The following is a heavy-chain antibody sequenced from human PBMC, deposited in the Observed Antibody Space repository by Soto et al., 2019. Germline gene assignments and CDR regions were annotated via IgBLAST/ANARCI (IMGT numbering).Heavy chain of an antibody. CDR3: ARGREGLNYDFWSGSYYYYGMDV. CDR1: GGSISSYY. CDR2: IYYSGST. V-gene: IGHV4-59*01. D-gene: IGHD3-3*01. Sequence: SETLSLTCTVSGGSISSYYWSWIRQPPGKGLEWIGYIYYSGSTNYNPSLKSRVTISVDTSKNQFSLKLSSVTAADTAVYYCARGREGLNYDFWSGSYYYYGMDVWGQGTTATVSS. J-gene: IGHJ6*02.